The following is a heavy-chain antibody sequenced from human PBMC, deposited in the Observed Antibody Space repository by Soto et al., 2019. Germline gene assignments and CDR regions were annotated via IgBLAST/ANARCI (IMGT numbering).Heavy chain of an antibody. CDR2: ISGSGGST. CDR3: AKSYWSGALGGSH. J-gene: IGHJ1*01. CDR1: GFTFGNCA. V-gene: IGHV3-23*01. D-gene: IGHD2-15*01. Sequence: EVQLLESGGGLVQPGGSLRLSCAASGFTFGNCAMSWVRQVPGKGLECVSVISGSGGSTYYADSVKGRFTISRDNSKNTLYLQMNSLRAEDTAVYYYAKSYWSGALGGSHWGQGTLVTVSS.